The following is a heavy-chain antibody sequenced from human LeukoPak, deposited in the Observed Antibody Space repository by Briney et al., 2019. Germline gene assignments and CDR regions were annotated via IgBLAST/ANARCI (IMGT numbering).Heavy chain of an antibody. J-gene: IGHJ4*02. CDR3: ASLGYSSSWPV. CDR2: IYSGGST. D-gene: IGHD6-13*01. Sequence: PGGSLRLSCAASGFTVSSNYMSWVRQAPGKGLEWVSVIYSGGSTYYADSVKGRFTISRDNSKNTLYLQMNSLRAEDTAVYYCASLGYSSSWPVWGQGTLVTVSS. CDR1: GFTVSSNY. V-gene: IGHV3-66*01.